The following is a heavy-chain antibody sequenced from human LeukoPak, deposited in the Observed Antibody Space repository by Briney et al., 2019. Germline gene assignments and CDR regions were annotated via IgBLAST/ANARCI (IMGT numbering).Heavy chain of an antibody. V-gene: IGHV3-7*01. CDR1: GFTFSSYW. CDR3: ARESLGDYVWGSYYH. D-gene: IGHD3-16*01. Sequence: GGSLRLSCAASGFTFSSYWMSWVRQAPGKGLEWVANIKQDGSEKYYVDSVKGRFTISRDNAKNSLYLQMNSLRAEDTAVYYCARESLGDYVWGSYYHWGQGTLVTVSS. J-gene: IGHJ5*02. CDR2: IKQDGSEK.